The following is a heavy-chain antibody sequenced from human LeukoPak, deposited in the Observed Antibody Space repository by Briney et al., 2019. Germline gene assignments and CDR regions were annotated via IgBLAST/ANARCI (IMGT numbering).Heavy chain of an antibody. CDR2: ISSGSDYI. Sequence: GGSLRLSCAASGFTFSSYSMDWVRQAPGKGLEWVSLISSGSDYIYYADSVKGRFTISRDNATNSLYLQMNSLGAEDTAVYYCARQYCSRGSCYLTTDYWGQGTLVTVSS. CDR3: ARQYCSRGSCYLTTDY. J-gene: IGHJ4*02. CDR1: GFTFSSYS. D-gene: IGHD2-15*01. V-gene: IGHV3-21*01.